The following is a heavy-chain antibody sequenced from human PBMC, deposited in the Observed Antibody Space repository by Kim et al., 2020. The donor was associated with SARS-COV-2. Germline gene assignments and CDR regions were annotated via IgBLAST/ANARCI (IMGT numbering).Heavy chain of an antibody. D-gene: IGHD3-3*01. Sequence: SETLSLTCTVSGYSISSGYYWGWIRQPPGKGLEWIGSIYHSGSTYYNPSLKSRVTISVDTSKNQFSLKLSSVTAADTAVYYCARAPSGYPDYWGQGTLVTVSS. J-gene: IGHJ4*02. V-gene: IGHV4-38-2*02. CDR1: GYSISSGYY. CDR3: ARAPSGYPDY. CDR2: IYHSGST.